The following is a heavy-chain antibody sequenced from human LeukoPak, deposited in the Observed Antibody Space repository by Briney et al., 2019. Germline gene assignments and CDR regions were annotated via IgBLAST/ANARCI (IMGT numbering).Heavy chain of an antibody. D-gene: IGHD2-2*01. Sequence: QPGRSLRLSCAASGFTFSSYAMHWVRQAPGKGLEWVAVISYDGSNKYYADSVKGRFTISRDNSKNTLYLQMNSLRAEDTAVYYCARGLGVVVPEVYYYGMDVWGQGTTVTVSS. J-gene: IGHJ6*02. CDR3: ARGLGVVVPEVYYYGMDV. CDR1: GFTFSSYA. V-gene: IGHV3-30-3*01. CDR2: ISYDGSNK.